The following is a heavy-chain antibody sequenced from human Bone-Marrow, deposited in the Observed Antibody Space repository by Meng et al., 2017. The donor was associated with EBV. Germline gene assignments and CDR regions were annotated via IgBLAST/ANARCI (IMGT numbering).Heavy chain of an antibody. CDR3: SRSNWYPDY. D-gene: IGHD6-13*01. Sequence: EVSVVESGGGLVQPGGSLRLSCAGSGFTLSNYWMHWVRQVPGKGLVWVSRINVDGSDTIYADSVKGRFTISRDNGKNTLYLQMNSLRADDTAVYYCSRSNWYPDYWGQGTLVTVSS. CDR2: INVDGSDT. V-gene: IGHV3-74*01. J-gene: IGHJ4*02. CDR1: GFTLSNYW.